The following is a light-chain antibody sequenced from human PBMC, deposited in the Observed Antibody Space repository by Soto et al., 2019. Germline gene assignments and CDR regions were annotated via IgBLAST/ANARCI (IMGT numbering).Light chain of an antibody. CDR3: SSYKSSSTLPYV. Sequence: QSALTQPASVSGSPGQSITISCTGTSSDVGGYNLVSWYQQYPDKAPKLMIFDVNTRPSAVSNRFSGSKSGNTASLTISGLQAEDEADYYCSSYKSSSTLPYVFGTGTSSPS. J-gene: IGLJ1*01. CDR1: SSDVGGYNL. CDR2: DVN. V-gene: IGLV2-14*01.